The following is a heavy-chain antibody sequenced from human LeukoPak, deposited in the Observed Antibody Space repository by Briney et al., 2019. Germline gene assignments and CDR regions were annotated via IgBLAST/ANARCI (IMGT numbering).Heavy chain of an antibody. J-gene: IGHJ4*02. CDR3: ARDQDSSGWSLDY. Sequence: ASVKVSCKASGYTFTGYYMHWVRQAPGQGLEWMGWINPNSGGTNYAQKFQGRVTITRDTSASTAYMELSSLRSEDMAVYYCARDQDSSGWSLDYWGQGTLVTISS. CDR2: INPNSGGT. CDR1: GYTFTGYY. V-gene: IGHV1-2*02. D-gene: IGHD6-19*01.